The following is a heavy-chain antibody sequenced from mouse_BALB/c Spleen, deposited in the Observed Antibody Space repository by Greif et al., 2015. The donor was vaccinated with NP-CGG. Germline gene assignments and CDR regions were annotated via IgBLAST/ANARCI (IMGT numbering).Heavy chain of an antibody. D-gene: IGHD1-2*01. V-gene: IGHV1-7*01. CDR1: GYTFTSYW. CDR2: INPSTGYT. J-gene: IGHJ2*01. CDR3: ARRTTATYFDY. Sequence: QVQLQQSGAELAKPGASVKMSCEASGYTFTSYWMHWVKQRPGQGLEWIGYINPSTGYTEYDQKFKDKATLTADKSSSTAYMQLSSLTSEDSAVCYCARRTTATYFDYWGQGTTLTVSS.